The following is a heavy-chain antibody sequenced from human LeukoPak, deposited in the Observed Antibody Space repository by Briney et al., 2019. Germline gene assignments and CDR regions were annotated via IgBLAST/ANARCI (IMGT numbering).Heavy chain of an antibody. D-gene: IGHD6-19*01. CDR2: ISSSGSTM. CDR3: ARTLAV. Sequence: KPGGSLRLSCAVSGFTFSNAWMSWVRQAPGKGLEWVSYISSSGSTMYYADSVKGRFTISRDNAKNSLYLQMNSLRAEDTAVYYCARTLAVWGQGTLVTVSS. V-gene: IGHV3-11*04. CDR1: GFTFSNAW. J-gene: IGHJ4*02.